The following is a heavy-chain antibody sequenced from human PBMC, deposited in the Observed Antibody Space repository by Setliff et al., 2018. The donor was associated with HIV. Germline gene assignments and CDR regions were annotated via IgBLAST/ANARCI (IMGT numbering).Heavy chain of an antibody. V-gene: IGHV1-69*02. Sequence: SVKVSCKASGGTFSSYTINWVRQAPGQGLEWMGRSIPILGIGNDEQAQKFKGRVTFTADKSTSTVYMELSSLRSEVTAVYYCARCGAGEWHLYMDVWGKGTAVTVSS. CDR1: GGTFSSYT. D-gene: IGHD3-16*01. J-gene: IGHJ6*03. CDR3: ARCGAGEWHLYMDV. CDR2: SIPILGIG.